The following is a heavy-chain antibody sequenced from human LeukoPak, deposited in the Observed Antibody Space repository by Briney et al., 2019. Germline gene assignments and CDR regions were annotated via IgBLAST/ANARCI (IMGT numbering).Heavy chain of an antibody. D-gene: IGHD6-19*01. CDR1: GFTVSTNY. V-gene: IGHV3-53*01. Sequence: PGGSLRLSCAASGFTVSTNYMSWVRQAPGKGLEWVSVMYSGGSTYYADSVKGRFTISRDNSKNTLCLQMNSLRAEDTAVYYCARVGRQWLLDYWGQGTLVTVSS. CDR2: MYSGGST. CDR3: ARVGRQWLLDY. J-gene: IGHJ4*02.